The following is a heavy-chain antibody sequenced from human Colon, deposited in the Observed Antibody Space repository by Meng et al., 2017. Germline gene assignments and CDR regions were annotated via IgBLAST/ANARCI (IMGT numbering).Heavy chain of an antibody. CDR3: ARDCNDGSGRFDY. J-gene: IGHJ4*02. CDR1: GLPFRRYA. CDR2: IAYDGGHK. D-gene: IGHD3-22*01. V-gene: IGHV3-30*01. Sequence: GESLKISCAVSGLPFRRYAMHWVRQAPGKGLEWVAVIAYDGGHKDYADSVKGRFTISRDNSRNTLYLQMNSLRAEDTAVYYCARDCNDGSGRFDYWGQGTLVTSPQ.